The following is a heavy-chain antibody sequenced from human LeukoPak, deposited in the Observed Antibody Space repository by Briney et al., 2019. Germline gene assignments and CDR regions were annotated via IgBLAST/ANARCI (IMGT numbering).Heavy chain of an antibody. CDR1: GFTFNRNA. D-gene: IGHD6-19*01. V-gene: IGHV3-23*01. CDR2: IGGSGDKT. Sequence: GGSLRLSCAASGFTFNRNAISWVRQAPGKGLEWVSTIGGSGDKTFYADSVKGRFTISRDNSKNMVHLQMNSLTGEDTALYYCVRRGDAGSCWGDHGFWGQGALVTVSS. CDR3: VRRGDAGSCWGDHGF. J-gene: IGHJ4*02.